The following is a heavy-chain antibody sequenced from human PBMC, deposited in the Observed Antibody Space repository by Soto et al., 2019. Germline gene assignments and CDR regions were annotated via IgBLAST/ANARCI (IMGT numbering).Heavy chain of an antibody. J-gene: IGHJ6*02. CDR1: GFTFSNAW. D-gene: IGHD6-6*01. V-gene: IGHV3-15*07. CDR2: IKSKSDGGTT. CDR3: TTGQLAGGQYYYYYGMDV. Sequence: GGSLRLSCAASGFTFSNAWMNWVRQTPGKGLEWVGRIKSKSDGGTTDFAAPVKGRFIISRDDSKNTLYLQMNSLKTEDTAVYYCTTGQLAGGQYYYYYGMDVWGQGTTVTVSS.